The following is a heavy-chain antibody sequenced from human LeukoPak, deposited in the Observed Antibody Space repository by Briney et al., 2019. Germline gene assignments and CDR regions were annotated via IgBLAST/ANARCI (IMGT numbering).Heavy chain of an antibody. J-gene: IGHJ4*02. CDR1: GYTFTNYG. CDR3: ARVWGYYDSSGYLDY. V-gene: IGHV1-18*01. D-gene: IGHD3-22*01. Sequence: ASVKVSCKASGYTFTNYGISWVRQGPGQGLEWIAWISGYNGKTDYAPNFLGRVTMTTDTSTSTAYMELRSLRSDDTAVYYCARVWGYYDSSGYLDYWGQGTLVTVSS. CDR2: ISGYNGKT.